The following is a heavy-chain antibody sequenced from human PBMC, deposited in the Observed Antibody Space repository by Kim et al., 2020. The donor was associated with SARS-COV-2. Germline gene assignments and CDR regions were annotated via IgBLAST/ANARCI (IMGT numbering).Heavy chain of an antibody. CDR3: ARGGLWRGESSSRFYYYYLDV. Sequence: SETLSLTCTVSNSYFNNYYWSWIRMPAGKAPEWVGRIDSRGNPTYNPSLKSRVTMSVDTSGTQFSLKLRSVTAADTAVYYCARGGLWRGESSSRFYYYYLDVWGKGTAVTVSS. CDR1: NSYFNNYY. D-gene: IGHD3-10*01. J-gene: IGHJ6*03. CDR2: IDSRGNP. V-gene: IGHV4-4*07.